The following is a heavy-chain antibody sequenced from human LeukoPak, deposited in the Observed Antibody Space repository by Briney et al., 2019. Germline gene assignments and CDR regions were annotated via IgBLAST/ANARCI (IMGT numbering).Heavy chain of an antibody. CDR2: IFYSGKT. Sequence: SETLSLTCTVSNGSMTSDSYYWAWDRQPPGKGLEWIGTIFYSGKTYYSASLKSRVTVSLDTSKTNFSLRLSSVTAADTAVYYCARLWIVATWFDAWGQGGVVTVSS. V-gene: IGHV4-39*02. D-gene: IGHD2-2*03. J-gene: IGHJ5*02. CDR3: ARLWIVATWFDA. CDR1: NGSMTSDSYY.